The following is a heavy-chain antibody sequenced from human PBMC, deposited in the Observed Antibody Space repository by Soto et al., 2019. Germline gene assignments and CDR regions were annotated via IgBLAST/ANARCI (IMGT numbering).Heavy chain of an antibody. Sequence: QVQLVESGGGVVQPGRSLRLSCAASGFTFSSYGMHWVRQAPGKGLEWVAVISYDGSNKCYADSVKGRFTISRDNSKNTLYLQMNSLRAEDTAVYYCAKDRELFVYYFDYWGQGTLVTVSS. CDR2: ISYDGSNK. CDR3: AKDRELFVYYFDY. J-gene: IGHJ4*02. D-gene: IGHD3-3*01. CDR1: GFTFSSYG. V-gene: IGHV3-30*18.